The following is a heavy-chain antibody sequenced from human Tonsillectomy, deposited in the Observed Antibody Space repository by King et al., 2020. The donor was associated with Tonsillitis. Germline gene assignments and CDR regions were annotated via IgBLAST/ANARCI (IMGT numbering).Heavy chain of an antibody. CDR1: GFTFNHYA. CDR3: AKDTAGSYYYYMDV. CDR2: VSWNGGSI. Sequence: DVQLVESGGGLVQPGRSLRLSCAASGFTFNHYAMHWVRQAPGKGLEWVSGVSWNGGSIAYADSVKGRFTISRDNARNSLFLQMNSLRPEDTALYFCAKDTAGSYYYYMDVWGKGTTVTVSS. V-gene: IGHV3-9*01. J-gene: IGHJ6*03.